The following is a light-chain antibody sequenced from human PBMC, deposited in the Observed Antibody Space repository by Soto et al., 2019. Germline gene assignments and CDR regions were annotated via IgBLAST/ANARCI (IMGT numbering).Light chain of an antibody. Sequence: EIVLTQSPGTLYLSPGERATLSCRPSQSVSSSYLAWYQQKPGQAPRLLIYGASSRATGIPDRFSGSGSGTDFTLTISRLEPEDFAVYYCQQYGSSRETFGQGTKVDIK. J-gene: IGKJ1*01. CDR1: QSVSSSY. CDR3: QQYGSSRET. V-gene: IGKV3-20*01. CDR2: GAS.